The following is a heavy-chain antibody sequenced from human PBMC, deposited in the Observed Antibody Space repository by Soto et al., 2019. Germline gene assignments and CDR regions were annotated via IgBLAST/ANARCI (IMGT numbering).Heavy chain of an antibody. CDR3: ARDRVGITGISGRYGMDV. Sequence: SVKVSCKASGGTFSSYAISWVRQAPGQGLEWMGGIIPISGTANYAQKFQGRVTITADESTSTAYMELSSLRSEDTAVYYCARDRVGITGISGRYGMDVWGQGTTVTVSS. V-gene: IGHV1-69*13. D-gene: IGHD1-20*01. CDR2: IIPISGTA. J-gene: IGHJ6*02. CDR1: GGTFSSYA.